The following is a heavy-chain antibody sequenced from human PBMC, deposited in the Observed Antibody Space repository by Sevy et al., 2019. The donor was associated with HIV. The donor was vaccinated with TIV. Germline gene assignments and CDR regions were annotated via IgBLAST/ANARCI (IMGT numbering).Heavy chain of an antibody. D-gene: IGHD4-17*01. CDR1: GFIFSSYE. Sequence: GGSLRLSCAASGFIFSSYEMSWVRQAPGKGLEWVSHISQSGGTTYYSDSVKGRFTISRDNAKNSLYLQMNSLRAEDTAIYYCARDLPPSATTVAHFDYWGQRTLVTASS. J-gene: IGHJ4*02. CDR2: ISQSGGTT. V-gene: IGHV3-48*03. CDR3: ARDLPPSATTVAHFDY.